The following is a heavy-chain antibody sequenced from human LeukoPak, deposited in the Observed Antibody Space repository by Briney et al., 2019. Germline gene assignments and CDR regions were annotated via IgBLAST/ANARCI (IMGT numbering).Heavy chain of an antibody. D-gene: IGHD6-19*01. Sequence: PGGSLRLSCAASGFTFSSYAMSWVRQAPGKGLEWVSAISGNGGSTYYADSVKGRFTISRDNSKNTLYLQMNSLRAEDTAVYYCAKDPYSSAWYGRSDYWGQGILVTVSS. CDR2: ISGNGGST. J-gene: IGHJ4*02. V-gene: IGHV3-23*01. CDR1: GFTFSSYA. CDR3: AKDPYSSAWYGRSDY.